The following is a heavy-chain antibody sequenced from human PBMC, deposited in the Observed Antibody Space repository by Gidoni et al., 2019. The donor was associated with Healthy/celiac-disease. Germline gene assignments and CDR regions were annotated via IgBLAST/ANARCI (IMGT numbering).Heavy chain of an antibody. D-gene: IGHD1-26*01. V-gene: IGHV3-21*06. J-gene: IGHJ4*02. CDR3: ARSKWELNC. Sequence: EVQLVESGGGLVKPGGCLRLSCAASGFTFSSYSMNWVRQAPGKGLEWVASISSSSSYIYYADSVKGRFTISRDNAKNSLYLQMNSLRAEDTAVYYCARSKWELNCWGQGTLVTVSS. CDR2: ISSSSSYI. CDR1: GFTFSSYS.